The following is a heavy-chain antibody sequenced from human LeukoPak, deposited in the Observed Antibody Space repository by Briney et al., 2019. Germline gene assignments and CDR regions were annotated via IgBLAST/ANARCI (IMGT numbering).Heavy chain of an antibody. CDR3: ARDRRYYDSSAYIRGFDY. CDR2: IYHSGST. J-gene: IGHJ4*02. Sequence: SGTLSLTCAVSGGSISSSDWWSWVRHPPGKGLEWSGKIYHSGSTNYNPSLKSRVTISVDKTKNQFSLNLSSVAAADTAVYYCARDRRYYDSSAYIRGFDYWGQGTLVTVSS. V-gene: IGHV4-4*02. CDR1: GGSISSSDW. D-gene: IGHD3-22*01.